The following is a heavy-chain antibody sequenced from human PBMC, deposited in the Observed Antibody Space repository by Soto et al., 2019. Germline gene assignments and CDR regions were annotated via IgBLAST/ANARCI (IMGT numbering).Heavy chain of an antibody. D-gene: IGHD2-15*01. CDR1: GYTFTSYA. V-gene: IGHV1-3*01. CDR3: ARAWAGYCSGGSCSPKYFQH. J-gene: IGHJ1*01. Sequence: ASVKVSCKASGYTFTSYAMHWVRQAPGQRLEWMGWINAGNGNTKYSQKFQGRVTITRDTSASTAYMELSSLRSEDTAVYYCARAWAGYCSGGSCSPKYFQHWGQGTLVTVPQ. CDR2: INAGNGNT.